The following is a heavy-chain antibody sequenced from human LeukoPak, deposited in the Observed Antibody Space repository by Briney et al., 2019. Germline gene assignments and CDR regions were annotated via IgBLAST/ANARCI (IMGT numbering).Heavy chain of an antibody. D-gene: IGHD3-3*01. CDR1: GYTFTSYG. CDR2: ISAYNGNT. Sequence: ASVKVSCKASGYTFTSYGISWVRQAPGQGLEWMGWISAYNGNTYYAQKLQGRVTMTTDTSTSTAYMELRSLRSDDTAVYYCARVGDFWSGYYTGRCMDVSGKGTTVTVSS. V-gene: IGHV1-18*01. CDR3: ARVGDFWSGYYTGRCMDV. J-gene: IGHJ6*03.